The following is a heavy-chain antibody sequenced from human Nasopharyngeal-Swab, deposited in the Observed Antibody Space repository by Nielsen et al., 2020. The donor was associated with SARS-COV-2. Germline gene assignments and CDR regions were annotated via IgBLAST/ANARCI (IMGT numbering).Heavy chain of an antibody. D-gene: IGHD3-9*01. V-gene: IGHV1-46*01. CDR2: INPSGGST. CDR1: GYTFTSYY. Sequence: ASVQVSCKASGYTFTSYYMHWVRQAPGQGLEWMGIINPSGGSTSYAQKFKGSGTMTRDTSTRKVYMELSSLRSEDTAVYYCARGFLGYYDILTGYYPSDYWGQGTLVTVSS. J-gene: IGHJ4*02. CDR3: ARGFLGYYDILTGYYPSDY.